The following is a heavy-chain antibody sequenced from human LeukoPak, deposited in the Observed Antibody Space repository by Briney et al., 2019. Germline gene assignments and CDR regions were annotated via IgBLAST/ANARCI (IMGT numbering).Heavy chain of an antibody. V-gene: IGHV3-21*01. J-gene: IGHJ4*02. CDR1: GFTFSNAW. D-gene: IGHD2-2*01. CDR2: ISSSSSYI. CDR3: ARGGGYCSSTSCSYDY. Sequence: GGSLRLSCSASGFTFSNAWMSWVRQAPGKGLEWVSSISSSSSYIYYADSVKGRFTISRDNAKNSLYLQMNSLRAEDTAVYYCARGGGYCSSTSCSYDYWGQGTLVTVSS.